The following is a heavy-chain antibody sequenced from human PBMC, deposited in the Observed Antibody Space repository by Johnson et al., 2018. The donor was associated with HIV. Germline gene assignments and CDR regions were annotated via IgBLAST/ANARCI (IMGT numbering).Heavy chain of an antibody. Sequence: VQLVESGGGLAKPAWSPRLSCAASQFTFSRYYMNCVRQAPGNGLELVGQVNPNGGCTHLIDSGKERFNTSRDNAKNTLHLQMISLRAEDTAVYYCARAGWLQSRVDAFDIWGQGTMVTVSS. CDR1: QFTFSRYY. V-gene: IGHV3-25*03. CDR3: ARAGWLQSRVDAFDI. CDR2: VNPNGGCT. D-gene: IGHD5-24*01. J-gene: IGHJ3*02.